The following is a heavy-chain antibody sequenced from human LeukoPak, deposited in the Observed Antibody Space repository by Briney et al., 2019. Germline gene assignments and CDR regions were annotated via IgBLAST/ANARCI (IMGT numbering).Heavy chain of an antibody. Sequence: ASVKVSCKASGYTFTSYGISWVRQAPGQGLEWMGWISAYNGNTDYAQKLQGRVTMTTDTSTSTAYMELRSLRSDDTAVYYCARVTQTDYDFDYWGQEPWSPSPQ. CDR3: ARVTQTDYDFDY. J-gene: IGHJ4*01. CDR2: ISAYNGNT. CDR1: GYTFTSYG. D-gene: IGHD4-17*01. V-gene: IGHV1-18*01.